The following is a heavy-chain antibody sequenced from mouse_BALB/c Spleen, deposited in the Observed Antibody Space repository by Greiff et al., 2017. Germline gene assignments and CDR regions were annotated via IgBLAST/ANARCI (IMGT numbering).Heavy chain of an antibody. D-gene: IGHD3-3*01. CDR2: ISNLAYSI. V-gene: IGHV5-15*02. CDR3: ARGGDVDY. J-gene: IGHJ2*01. Sequence: EVMLVESGGGLVQPGGSRKLSCAASGFTFSDYGMAWVRQAPGKGPEWVAFISNLAYSIYYADTVTGRFTISRENAKNTLYLEMSSLRSEDTAMYYCARGGDVDYWGQGTTLTVSS. CDR1: GFTFSDYG.